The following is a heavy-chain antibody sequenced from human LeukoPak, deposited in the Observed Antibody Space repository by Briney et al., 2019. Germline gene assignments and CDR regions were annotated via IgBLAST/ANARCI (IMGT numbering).Heavy chain of an antibody. CDR3: AKGVSGYGSGRPFDY. CDR1: GFTFSSYA. D-gene: IGHD3-10*01. J-gene: IGHJ4*02. CDR2: ISDSGTST. Sequence: GGSLRLSCAASGFTFSSYAMIWVRQAPGKGLEWVSLISDSGTSTYYPDSVKGRFTISRDDSKNTVYLQMNSLRAEDTAVYYCAKGVSGYGSGRPFDYWGQGTLVTVSS. V-gene: IGHV3-23*01.